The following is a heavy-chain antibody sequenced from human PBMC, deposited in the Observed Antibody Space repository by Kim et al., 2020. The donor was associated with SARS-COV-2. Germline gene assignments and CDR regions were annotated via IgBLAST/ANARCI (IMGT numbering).Heavy chain of an antibody. CDR1: GGSISSYY. CDR2: IYYSGST. CDR3: ARDEDYGSGSYGY. J-gene: IGHJ4*02. D-gene: IGHD3-10*01. Sequence: SETLSLTCTVSGGSISSYYWSWIRQPPGKGLEWIGYIYYSGSTNYNPSLKSRVTISVDTSKNQFSLKLSSVTAADTAVYYCARDEDYGSGSYGYWGQGTLVTVSS. V-gene: IGHV4-59*13.